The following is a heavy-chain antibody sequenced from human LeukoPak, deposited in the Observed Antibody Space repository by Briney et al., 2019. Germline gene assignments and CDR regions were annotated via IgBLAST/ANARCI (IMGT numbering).Heavy chain of an antibody. Sequence: PSETLSLTCTVPGGSISSGDYYWSRIRQPPGKGLEWIGYIYYSGSTYYNPSLKSRVTISVDMSKNQFSLKLSSVTAADTAVYYCARGAGIVVVTSFDYWGQGTLVTVSS. CDR3: ARGAGIVVVTSFDY. D-gene: IGHD3-22*01. CDR1: GGSISSGDYY. V-gene: IGHV4-30-4*01. CDR2: IYYSGST. J-gene: IGHJ4*02.